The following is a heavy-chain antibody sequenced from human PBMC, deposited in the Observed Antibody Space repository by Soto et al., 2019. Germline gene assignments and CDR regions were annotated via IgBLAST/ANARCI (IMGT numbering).Heavy chain of an antibody. J-gene: IGHJ6*02. CDR3: ARSWVTGKGGIDV. D-gene: IGHD3-16*01. V-gene: IGHV1-18*01. Sequence: QVQLVQSGAEVKKPGASVKVSCKASGYTFTSYGLSWVRQAPGQGLEWMGWINGYTGNTNYAQTFQGRVTMTTDTSTNTAYLDLWTLISDDTAVYYCARSWVTGKGGIDVWGQGTTVTVSS. CDR2: INGYTGNT. CDR1: GYTFTSYG.